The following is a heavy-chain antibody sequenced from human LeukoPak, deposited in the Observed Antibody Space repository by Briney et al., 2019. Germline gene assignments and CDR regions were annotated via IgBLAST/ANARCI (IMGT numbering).Heavy chain of an antibody. CDR2: IYYSGST. Sequence: SETLSLTCTVSGGSISSYYWNWIRQPPGKGLEWIGYIYYSGSTNYNPSLKSRGTISVDTTKNQFSLKLSSVTAADTAMYYCARRGGVEYSSGWYFDYWGQGTLVTVSS. D-gene: IGHD6-19*01. CDR1: GGSISSYY. CDR3: ARRGGVEYSSGWYFDY. V-gene: IGHV4-59*08. J-gene: IGHJ4*02.